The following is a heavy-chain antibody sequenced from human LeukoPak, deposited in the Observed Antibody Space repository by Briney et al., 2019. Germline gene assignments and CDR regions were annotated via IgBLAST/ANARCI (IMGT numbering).Heavy chain of an antibody. CDR2: IYPGGSDT. CDR3: ARHPPGFDWLLPFDY. CDR1: GYSFTSYW. D-gene: IGHD3-9*01. Sequence: GESLKISCKGSGYSFTSYWIGWVRQMPGKGLEWMGIIYPGGSDTRYSPSFQGQVTISADKSISTAYLQWSSLRASDTAMYYCARHPPGFDWLLPFDYWGQGTLVTVSS. J-gene: IGHJ4*02. V-gene: IGHV5-51*01.